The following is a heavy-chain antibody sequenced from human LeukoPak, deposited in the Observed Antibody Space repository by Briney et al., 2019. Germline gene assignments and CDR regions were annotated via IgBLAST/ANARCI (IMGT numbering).Heavy chain of an antibody. D-gene: IGHD5-12*01. CDR2: MNPNSGNT. V-gene: IGHV1-8*01. CDR1: GYTFTSYD. CDR3: ARDITVATISNWFDP. J-gene: IGHJ5*02. Sequence: ASVKVSCKASGYTFTSYDINWVRQATGQGLEWMGWMNPNSGNTGYAQKFQGRVTMTRNTAISTAYMELSSLRSEDTAVYYCARDITVATISNWFDPWGQGTLVTVSS.